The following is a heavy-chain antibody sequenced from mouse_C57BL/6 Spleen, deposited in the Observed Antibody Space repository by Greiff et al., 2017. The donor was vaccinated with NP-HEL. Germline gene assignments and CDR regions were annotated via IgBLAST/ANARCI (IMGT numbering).Heavy chain of an antibody. Sequence: QVQLQQPGAELVKPGASVKLSCKASGYTFTSYWMQWVKQRPGQGLEWIGEIDPSDIYTNYNQKFKGKATLTVDTSSSTAYMQLSSLTSEDSAVYYFARALSDYWGQGTTLTVSS. CDR2: IDPSDIYT. CDR3: ARALSDY. CDR1: GYTFTSYW. V-gene: IGHV1-50*01. D-gene: IGHD6-1*01. J-gene: IGHJ2*01.